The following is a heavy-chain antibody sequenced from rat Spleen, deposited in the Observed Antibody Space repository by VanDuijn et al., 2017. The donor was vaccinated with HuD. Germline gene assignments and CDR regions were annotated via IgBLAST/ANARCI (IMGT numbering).Heavy chain of an antibody. CDR2: IRYDGSIT. V-gene: IGHV5-31*01. CDR3: VRHGSTGGYFDY. D-gene: IGHD5-1*01. Sequence: EVQLVESGGGQVQPGRSLKLTCVASGFTFNNYWMTWIRQAAGKGLEWVATIRYDGSITYYRDSVKGRFTISRDNAKSTLYLQMDSLRSEDTATYYCVRHGSTGGYFDYWGQGVMVTVSS. J-gene: IGHJ2*01. CDR1: GFTFNNYW.